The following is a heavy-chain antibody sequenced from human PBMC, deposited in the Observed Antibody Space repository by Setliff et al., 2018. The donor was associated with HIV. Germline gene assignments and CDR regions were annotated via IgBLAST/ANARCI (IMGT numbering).Heavy chain of an antibody. Sequence: SVKVSCKASGGTFSSYPISWVRQAPGQGLEWMGGIIPIFGTTHYAQKFQGRVTVTADESTSTAYMQLSSLRSDDTAVYYCARGRNYDSSGYGDYYYYLDVWGKGTTVTVSS. CDR2: IIPIFGTT. CDR3: ARGRNYDSSGYGDYYYYLDV. J-gene: IGHJ6*03. CDR1: GGTFSSYP. V-gene: IGHV1-69*13. D-gene: IGHD3-22*01.